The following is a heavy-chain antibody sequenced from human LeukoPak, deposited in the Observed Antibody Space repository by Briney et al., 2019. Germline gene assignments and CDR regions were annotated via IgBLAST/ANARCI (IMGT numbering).Heavy chain of an antibody. D-gene: IGHD6-19*01. CDR1: GFPLSSYA. CDR2: TSSSDPGT. Sequence: GGSLRLSCAASGFPLSSYAMSWVRQASGKGLEWVSATSSSDPGTYYADSVKGRFTISRDKSKNTLYLQLNSLRTEDTAVYYCARGARGSGWRVFDIWGQGTMVTVSS. J-gene: IGHJ3*02. CDR3: ARGARGSGWRVFDI. V-gene: IGHV3-23*01.